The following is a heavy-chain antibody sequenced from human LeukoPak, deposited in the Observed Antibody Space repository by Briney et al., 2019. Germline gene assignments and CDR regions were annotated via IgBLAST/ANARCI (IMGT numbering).Heavy chain of an antibody. V-gene: IGHV3-15*01. J-gene: IGHJ4*02. CDR2: IKSKTDGWTT. D-gene: IGHD3-22*01. CDR3: TTADEFAGSSGYYRPDTQALEKKYFDY. Sequence: KPGGTLRLSCAASGFTFSNAWMSWVRQAPGKGLEWVGRIKSKTDGWTTDYAAPVKGRFTISRDESKNTLYLQMDSLNTEDTAVYYCTTADEFAGSSGYYRPDTQALEKKYFDYWGQGTLVTVSS. CDR1: GFTFSNAW.